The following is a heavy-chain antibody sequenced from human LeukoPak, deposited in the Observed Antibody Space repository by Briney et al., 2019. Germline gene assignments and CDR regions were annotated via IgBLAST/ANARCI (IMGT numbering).Heavy chain of an antibody. V-gene: IGHV1-2*02. CDR2: INPNSGGT. D-gene: IGHD6-19*01. J-gene: IGHJ4*02. CDR1: GYTFTGYF. CDR3: AQNLGYSSGWGDY. Sequence: GASVKVSCKASGYTFTGYFMHWVRQAPGQGLEWMGWINPNSGGTNYAQQFQGRVTMTRDTSISKAYMEVSSLRSDDTAVYYCAQNLGYSSGWGDYWGQGTLVTVSS.